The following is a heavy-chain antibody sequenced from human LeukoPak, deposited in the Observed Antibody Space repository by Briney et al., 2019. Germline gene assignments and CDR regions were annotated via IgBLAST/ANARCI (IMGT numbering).Heavy chain of an antibody. D-gene: IGHD3-10*01. CDR1: GDSISGPY. V-gene: IGHV4-59*11. CDR3: GRNLGSGSDH. J-gene: IGHJ4*02. CDR2: THYTGET. Sequence: SETLSLTCNVSGDSISGPYWNWIRQSPGRGLEWIGYTHYTGETNYNPSLKSRLTMSVDTSNNQGYLRLSSVAAADTAVYYCGRNLGSGSDHWGQGTLVTVSS.